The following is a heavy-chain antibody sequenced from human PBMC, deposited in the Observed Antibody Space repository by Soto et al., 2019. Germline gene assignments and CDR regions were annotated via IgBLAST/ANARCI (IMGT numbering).Heavy chain of an antibody. J-gene: IGHJ4*02. CDR2: IYGNGGGI. D-gene: IGHD2-21*01. CDR3: AKDAVYNDGLWIMDH. Sequence: PGGSLRLSCTASGLPHSSFAMMWVRQAPGKGLECVSGIYGNGGGIEYADSVRGRFTISRDNSKNTVYLQMTDLRADDTAVYYCAKDAVYNDGLWIMDHWGQGTQVTVSS. CDR1: GLPHSSFA. V-gene: IGHV3-23*01.